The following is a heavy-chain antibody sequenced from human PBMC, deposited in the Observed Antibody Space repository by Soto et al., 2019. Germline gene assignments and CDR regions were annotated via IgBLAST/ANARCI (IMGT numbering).Heavy chain of an antibody. CDR1: GFTFSSYG. CDR3: AKDALSMIVVVTYFDY. V-gene: IGHV3-30*18. Sequence: PGGSLRLSCAASGFTFSSYGMHWVCQAPGKGLEWVAVISYDGSNKYYADSVKGRFTISRDNSKNTLYLQMNSLRAEDTAVYYCAKDALSMIVVVTYFDYWGQGTLVTVSS. J-gene: IGHJ4*02. CDR2: ISYDGSNK. D-gene: IGHD3-22*01.